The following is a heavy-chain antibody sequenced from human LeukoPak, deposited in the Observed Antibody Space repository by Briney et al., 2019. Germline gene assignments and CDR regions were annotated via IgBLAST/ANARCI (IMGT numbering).Heavy chain of an antibody. Sequence: ASVKVSCKGSGYTFTDYGFSWVRQAPGQGLEWMGRIIPIFGTANYAQKFQGRVTITTDESTSTAYMELSSLRSEDTAVYYCARGSIAVAGRLDYWGQGTLVTVSS. CDR3: ARGSIAVAGRLDY. CDR2: IIPIFGTA. J-gene: IGHJ4*02. D-gene: IGHD6-19*01. V-gene: IGHV1-69*05. CDR1: GYTFTDYG.